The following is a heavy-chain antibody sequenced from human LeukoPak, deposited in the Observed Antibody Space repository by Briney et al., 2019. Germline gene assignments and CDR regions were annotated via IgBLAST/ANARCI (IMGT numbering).Heavy chain of an antibody. CDR3: ARWQLVPDAFDI. CDR2: IYYGGST. J-gene: IGHJ3*02. D-gene: IGHD6-13*01. CDR1: GGSISSYY. Sequence: QPSETLSLTCTVSGGSISSYYWSWIRQPPGKGPEWIGYIYYGGSTNYNPSLKSRVTISVDTSKNQFSLKLSSVTAADTAVYYCARWQLVPDAFDIWGQGTMVTVSS. V-gene: IGHV4-59*01.